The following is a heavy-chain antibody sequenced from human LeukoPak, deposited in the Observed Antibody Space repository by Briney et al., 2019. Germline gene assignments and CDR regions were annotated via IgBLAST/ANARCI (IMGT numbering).Heavy chain of an antibody. J-gene: IGHJ4*02. D-gene: IGHD4-17*01. Sequence: GGSLRLSCAASGFTFSASWMTWVRQAPGRGLEWVANVDPDANTKNYLDSVKGRFTISRDNARNSLYLQMNSLRVEDTAIYYCARDPAYGARDYWGQGTLVTVSS. CDR1: GFTFSASW. CDR2: VDPDANTK. CDR3: ARDPAYGARDY. V-gene: IGHV3-7*01.